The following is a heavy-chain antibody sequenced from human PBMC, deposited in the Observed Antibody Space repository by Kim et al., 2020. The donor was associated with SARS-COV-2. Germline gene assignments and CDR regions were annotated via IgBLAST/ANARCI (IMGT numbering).Heavy chain of an antibody. D-gene: IGHD3-10*01. CDR1: GGSFSGYY. V-gene: IGHV4-34*01. J-gene: IGHJ4*02. Sequence: SETLSLTCAVYGGSFSGYYWSWIRQPPGKGLEWIGEINHSGSTNYNPSLKSRVTISVDTSKNQFSLKLSSVTAADTAVYYCARGQVVVRGVIIWAATEVYYFDYWGQGTLVTVSS. CDR2: INHSGST. CDR3: ARGQVVVRGVIIWAATEVYYFDY.